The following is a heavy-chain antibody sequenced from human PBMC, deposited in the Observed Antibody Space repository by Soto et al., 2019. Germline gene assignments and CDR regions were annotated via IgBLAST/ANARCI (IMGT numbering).Heavy chain of an antibody. CDR2: IWYDGSNK. D-gene: IGHD2-15*01. CDR3: ARDSCSGGSCYYWYFDL. CDR1: GFTFSSYG. V-gene: IGHV3-33*01. Sequence: QVQLVESGGGVVQPGRSLRLSCAASGFTFSSYGMHWVRQAPGKGLEWVAVIWYDGSNKYYADSVKGRFTISRDNSKNTLYLQMNSLRAEDTAVYYCARDSCSGGSCYYWYFDLWGRGTLVTVS. J-gene: IGHJ2*01.